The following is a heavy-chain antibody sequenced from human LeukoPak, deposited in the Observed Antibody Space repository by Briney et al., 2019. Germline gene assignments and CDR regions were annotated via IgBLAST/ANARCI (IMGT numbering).Heavy chain of an antibody. J-gene: IGHJ4*02. D-gene: IGHD2-2*01. CDR3: ARDTCSSTSCLYFDY. CDR1: GYTFTGCY. CDR2: INPNSGGT. Sequence: SVKVSCKASGYTFTGCYMHWVRQAPGEGLEWMGWINPNSGGTNYAQKFQGRVTMTRDTSISTAYMELSRLRSDDTAVYYCARDTCSSTSCLYFDYWGQGTLVTVSS. V-gene: IGHV1-2*02.